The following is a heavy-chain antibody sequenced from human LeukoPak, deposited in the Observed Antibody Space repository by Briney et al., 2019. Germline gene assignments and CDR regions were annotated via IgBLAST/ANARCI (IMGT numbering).Heavy chain of an antibody. CDR1: GYTFTSYS. Sequence: ASVKVSCRASGYTFTSYSISWVRQAPGQGLEWMGWISAYNGNTNYAQKFQDRVTMTTETSTSTGYMELRSLRSDDTAVYYCARDPTNYGGNVDYWGQGTLVTVSS. V-gene: IGHV1-18*01. CDR3: ARDPTNYGGNVDY. J-gene: IGHJ4*02. D-gene: IGHD4-23*01. CDR2: ISAYNGNT.